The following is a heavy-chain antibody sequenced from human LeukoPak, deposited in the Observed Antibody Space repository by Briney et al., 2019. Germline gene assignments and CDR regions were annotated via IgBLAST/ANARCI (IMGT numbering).Heavy chain of an antibody. V-gene: IGHV1-2*02. Sequence: ASVKVSCKASGYTFTSYGISWVRQAPGQGLEWMGWINPNSGGTNHAQKFQGRVTMTRDTSISTAYMEVSRLRSDDTAVYYCARVVVAAQYYFDYWGQGTLVTVSS. J-gene: IGHJ4*02. CDR3: ARVVVAAQYYFDY. D-gene: IGHD2-15*01. CDR2: INPNSGGT. CDR1: GYTFTSYG.